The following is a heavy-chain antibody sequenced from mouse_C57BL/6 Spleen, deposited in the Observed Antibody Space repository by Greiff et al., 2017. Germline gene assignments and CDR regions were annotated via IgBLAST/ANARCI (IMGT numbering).Heavy chain of an antibody. CDR1: GYAFTNSL. J-gene: IGHJ2*01. CDR2: INPGSGGT. V-gene: IGHV1-54*01. Sequence: QVQLQQSGAELVRPGTSVKVSCKASGYAFTNSLIEWVKQRPGQGLEWIGVINPGSGGTNYNEKFKGKATLTADKSSSTAYMRLSSLTSEDSAVYFWSRSACYGSSPYGYWGQGTTLTVSS. D-gene: IGHD1-1*01. CDR3: SRSACYGSSPYGY.